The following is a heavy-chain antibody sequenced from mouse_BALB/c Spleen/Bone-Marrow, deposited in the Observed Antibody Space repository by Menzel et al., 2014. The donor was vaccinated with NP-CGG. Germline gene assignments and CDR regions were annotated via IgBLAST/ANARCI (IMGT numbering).Heavy chain of an antibody. D-gene: IGHD1-1*01. J-gene: IGHJ4*01. CDR3: ASRGDYSYAMDY. CDR2: IYPGDGDT. V-gene: IGHV1-80*01. Sequence: QVQLQQPGAELVRPGSSVKISCKSSGYSFSNYWMNWMKQRPGQGLEWIGQIYPGDGDTNYNGKFKGKATLTADKSSSTAYMQLSSLTSEDSAVYFCASRGDYSYAMDYWSQGTSVTVSS. CDR1: GYSFSNYW.